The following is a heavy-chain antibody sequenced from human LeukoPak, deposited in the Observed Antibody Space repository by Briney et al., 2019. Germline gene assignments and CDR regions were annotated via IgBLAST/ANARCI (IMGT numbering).Heavy chain of an antibody. J-gene: IGHJ6*03. CDR2: IHYSGST. CDR1: GGSICSSSYY. CDR3: ARGYCSGGSCYSYYYYNYMDV. D-gene: IGHD2-15*01. V-gene: IGHV4-39*07. Sequence: SETLSLTCTVSGGSICSSSYYWGWIRQPPGKGLEWIGGIHYSGSTNYNPSLKSRVTISVDTSKNQFSLKLSSVTAADTAVYYCARGYCSGGSCYSYYYYNYMDVWGKGTTVTVSS.